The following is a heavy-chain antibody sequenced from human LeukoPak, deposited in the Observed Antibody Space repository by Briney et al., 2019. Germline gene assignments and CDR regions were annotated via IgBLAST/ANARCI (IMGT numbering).Heavy chain of an antibody. CDR1: GFTFSSYA. J-gene: IGHJ3*02. CDR2: ISYDGSNK. CDR3: ARDVNYDILIHAFDI. Sequence: PGGSLRLSCAASGFTFSSYAMHWVRQAPGKGLEWVAVISYDGSNKYYADSVKGRFTISRDNSKSTLYLQMNSLRAEDTAVYYCARDVNYDILIHAFDIWGQGTMVTVSS. D-gene: IGHD3-9*01. V-gene: IGHV3-30-3*01.